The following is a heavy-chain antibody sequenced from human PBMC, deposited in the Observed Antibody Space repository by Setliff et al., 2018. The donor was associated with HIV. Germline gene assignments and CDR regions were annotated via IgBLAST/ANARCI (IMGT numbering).Heavy chain of an antibody. J-gene: IGHJ6*03. CDR1: GGSISDYS. CDR3: ARTSKDIVEVSDANHYHHMDV. V-gene: IGHV4-4*07. D-gene: IGHD2-2*01. CDR2: IYTSGST. Sequence: SETLSLTCTVYGGSISDYSWSWIRQPAGKGLEWIGGIYTSGSTNYNPSLRSGVTMSVDTSKNQFSLKLSSVTAADTAIYYCARTSKDIVEVSDANHYHHMDVWGRGTTVTVSS.